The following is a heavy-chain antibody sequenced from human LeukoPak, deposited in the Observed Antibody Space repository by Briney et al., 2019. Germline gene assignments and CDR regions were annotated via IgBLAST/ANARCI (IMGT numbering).Heavy chain of an antibody. J-gene: IGHJ4*02. CDR3: ARSPSPYSSGWYFDY. V-gene: IGHV6-1*01. Sequence: SQTLPLTCAISGDIVSINSAAWNWIRQSPSRGLEWLGRTYQRSKWYNDYAVSVKSRITINPDISKNQFSLQLNSVTPEDTAVYYCARSPSPYSSGWYFDYWGQGTLVTVSS. CDR2: TYQRSKWYN. CDR1: GDIVSINSAA. D-gene: IGHD6-19*01.